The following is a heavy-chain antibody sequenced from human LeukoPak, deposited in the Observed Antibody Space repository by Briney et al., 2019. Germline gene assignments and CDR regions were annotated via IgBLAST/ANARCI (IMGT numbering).Heavy chain of an antibody. CDR2: IYQSGST. CDR3: AREVMGP. J-gene: IGHJ5*02. V-gene: IGHV4-4*02. Sequence: SETLSLTCDVSGDSISSSYWWTWVRQPPGKGLEWIGEIYQSGSTNYDSSLKSRVTISLDKSKNQFSLKVSSLTAADTAVYYCAREVMGPWGQGTLVTVSS. CDR1: GDSISSSYW.